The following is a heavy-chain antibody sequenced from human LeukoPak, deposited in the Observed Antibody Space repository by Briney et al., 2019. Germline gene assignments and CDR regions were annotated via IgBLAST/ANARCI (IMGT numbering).Heavy chain of an antibody. CDR1: GFTFSSYS. CDR2: ISSSSSTV. J-gene: IGHJ6*03. D-gene: IGHD1-26*01. V-gene: IGHV3-48*01. CDR3: ARDQVGATPYYYYCMDV. Sequence: PGGSLRLSCAASGFTFSSYSMNWVRQAPGKGLEWVSYISSSSSTVYYADSVKGRFTISRDNAKNSLYLQMNSLGAEDTAVYYCARDQVGATPYYYYCMDVWGKGTTVTVSS.